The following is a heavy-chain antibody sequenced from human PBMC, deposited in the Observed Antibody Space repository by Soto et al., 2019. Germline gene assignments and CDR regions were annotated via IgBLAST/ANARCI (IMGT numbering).Heavy chain of an antibody. J-gene: IGHJ4*02. V-gene: IGHV3-30-3*01. Sequence: QAQLMESGGAVVQPGESLRLSYATSGFTFSSYSMHWFRQSPGKGLEWVAVTSSDGGVKFYADSVKGRFTISRDNSRNTLYLQMNNLRTEDTAVYYCAREVVTTKWYFDNWGQGILVTVSS. CDR2: TSSDGGVK. D-gene: IGHD1-1*01. CDR3: AREVVTTKWYFDN. CDR1: GFTFSSYS.